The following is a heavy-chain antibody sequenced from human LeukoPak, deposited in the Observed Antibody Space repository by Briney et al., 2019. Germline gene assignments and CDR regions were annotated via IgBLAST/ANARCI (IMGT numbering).Heavy chain of an antibody. J-gene: IGHJ4*02. D-gene: IGHD4-17*01. Sequence: GGSLRLSCAASGFTFGDYAMHWVRQAPGKGLEWVSGISWNSGNIGYSDSVKGRFTISRDNAKNSLYLEMNSLRPEDTALYYCANLHGDYRDYWGQGTLVTVSS. V-gene: IGHV3-9*01. CDR3: ANLHGDYRDY. CDR2: ISWNSGNI. CDR1: GFTFGDYA.